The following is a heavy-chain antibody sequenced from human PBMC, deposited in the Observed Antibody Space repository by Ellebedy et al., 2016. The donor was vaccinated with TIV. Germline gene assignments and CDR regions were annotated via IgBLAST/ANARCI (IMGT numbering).Heavy chain of an antibody. J-gene: IGHJ4*02. CDR3: RPGHYSDA. CDR1: GFSLSNSF. CDR2: LTADGRST. Sequence: GGSLRLXXAASGFSLSNSFMSWIRQAPGKGLEWVSTLTADGRSTYFADSVKGRFTISRDNSKNTVYLQMNSLRSEDTAVYYCRPGHYSDAWGQGTLVTGSS. V-gene: IGHV3-23*01.